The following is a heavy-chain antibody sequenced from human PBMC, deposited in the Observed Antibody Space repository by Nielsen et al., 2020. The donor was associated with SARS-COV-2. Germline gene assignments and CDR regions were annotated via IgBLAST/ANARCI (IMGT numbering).Heavy chain of an antibody. J-gene: IGHJ4*02. CDR2: INAGNGNT. Sequence: ASVKVSCKASGYTFTSYAMHWVRQAPGQRLEWMGWINAGNGNTKYSQKFQGRVTMTRDTSTSTVYMELSSLRSEDTAVYYCAREIKVMVRGVIMPIDYWGQGTLVTVSS. CDR3: AREIKVMVRGVIMPIDY. CDR1: GYTFTSYA. V-gene: IGHV1-3*01. D-gene: IGHD3-10*01.